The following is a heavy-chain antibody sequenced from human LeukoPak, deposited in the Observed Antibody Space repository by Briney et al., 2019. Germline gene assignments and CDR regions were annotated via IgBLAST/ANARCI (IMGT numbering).Heavy chain of an antibody. CDR3: ARGRSVTGSTIIDY. D-gene: IGHD6-19*01. CDR2: ISNDGRNK. J-gene: IGHJ4*02. Sequence: PGGSLRLSCAASGFTFSIYPMRWVRQAPGRGLEWLATISNDGRNKYYPDSVKGRFTISRDNSKNTLYLQTNSLRPEDTAVYYCARGRSVTGSTIIDYWGQGTLVTVSS. V-gene: IGHV3-30*04. CDR1: GFTFSIYP.